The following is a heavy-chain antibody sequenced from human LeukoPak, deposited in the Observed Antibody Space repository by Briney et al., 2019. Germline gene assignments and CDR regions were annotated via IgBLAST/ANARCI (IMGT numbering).Heavy chain of an antibody. V-gene: IGHV3-11*01. CDR3: ARGARPVAMRNYFDY. D-gene: IGHD2-2*01. CDR1: GFTFSDYY. J-gene: IGHJ4*02. Sequence: NPGGSLRLSCAASGFTFSDYYMSWIRQAPGKGLEWVSYISSSGSPIYYADSVKGRFTISRDNAKNSLYLQMNSLRAEDTAVYYCARGARPVAMRNYFDYWGQGTLVAVSS. CDR2: ISSSGSPI.